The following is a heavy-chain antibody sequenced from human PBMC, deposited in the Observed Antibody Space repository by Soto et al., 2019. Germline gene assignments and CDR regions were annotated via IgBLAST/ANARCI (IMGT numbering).Heavy chain of an antibody. Sequence: GESLKISCAASGFTFSSYAMSWVRQAPGKGLEWVSAISGSGGSTYYADSVKGRFTISRDNSKNTLYLQMNSLRAEDTAVYYCAKRSPGSFDYWGQGTLVTVSS. CDR2: ISGSGGST. CDR1: GFTFSSYA. D-gene: IGHD1-26*01. V-gene: IGHV3-23*01. J-gene: IGHJ4*02. CDR3: AKRSPGSFDY.